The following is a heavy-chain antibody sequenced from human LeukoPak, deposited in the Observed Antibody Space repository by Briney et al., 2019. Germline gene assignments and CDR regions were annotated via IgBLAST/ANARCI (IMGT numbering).Heavy chain of an antibody. Sequence: GSLRLSCAASGFTFSSYWMSWVRQAPWKGLEWVANIKQDGSEKYYVDSVKGRFTISRDNAKNSLYLQMNSLRAEDTAVYYCARALWFGELDYWGQGTLVTVSS. CDR1: GFTFSSYW. J-gene: IGHJ4*02. V-gene: IGHV3-7*01. CDR2: IKQDGSEK. D-gene: IGHD3-10*01. CDR3: ARALWFGELDY.